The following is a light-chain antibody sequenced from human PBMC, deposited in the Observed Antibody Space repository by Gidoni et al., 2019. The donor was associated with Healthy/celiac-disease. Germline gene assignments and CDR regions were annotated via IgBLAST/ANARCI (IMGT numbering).Light chain of an antibody. CDR3: QAWDSSTGVL. J-gene: IGLJ2*01. CDR2: QDS. CDR1: KLGDKY. V-gene: IGLV3-1*01. Sequence: SYELTQPPSVYVSPGQTASITCSVDKLGDKYACWYQQKPGQYPVLVIYQDSKRPSGIPKRFSGSNSGNTATLTISGTQAMDEADYYCQAWDSSTGVLFGGGTKLTVL.